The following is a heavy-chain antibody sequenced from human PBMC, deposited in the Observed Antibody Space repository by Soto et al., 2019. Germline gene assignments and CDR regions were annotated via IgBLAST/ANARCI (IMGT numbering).Heavy chain of an antibody. D-gene: IGHD6-13*01. CDR2: ITPIFGTA. CDR3: ARAISNGIAAAPNWFDP. J-gene: IGHJ5*02. CDR1: GGTFSSYA. V-gene: IGHV1-69*13. Sequence: GASVKVSCKASGGTFSSYAISWVRQAPGQGLEWMGGITPIFGTANYAQKFQGRVTITADESTSTAYMELSSLRSEDTAVYYCARAISNGIAAAPNWFDPWGQGTLVTVSS.